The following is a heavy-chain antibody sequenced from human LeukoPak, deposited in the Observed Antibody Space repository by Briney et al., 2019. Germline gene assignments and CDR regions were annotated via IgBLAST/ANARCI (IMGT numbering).Heavy chain of an antibody. J-gene: IGHJ6*02. Sequence: ASGKVSCKASGYAFTGYNMHWVRQAPGQGLEWMGLINTNSGGTKFAQKFQGRVTMTRDMSISTAYMELSRLTSDDTAVYYCARWFTITSGDYDILTSSYHRGMDVWGQGTTVTVS. CDR1: GYAFTGYN. V-gene: IGHV1-2*02. CDR3: ARWFTITSGDYDILTSSYHRGMDV. CDR2: INTNSGGT. D-gene: IGHD3-9*01.